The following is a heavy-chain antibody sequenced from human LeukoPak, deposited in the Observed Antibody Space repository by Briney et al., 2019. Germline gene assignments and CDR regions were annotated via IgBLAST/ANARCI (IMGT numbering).Heavy chain of an antibody. J-gene: IGHJ4*02. V-gene: IGHV1-2*02. Sequence: ASVKVSCKASGYTFTGYYMHWVRQAPGQGLEWMGWINPNSGGTHYAQKFQGRVTVTRDTSISTTYMDLSRLRSDDTAVYYCARKGDDYGDYDYWGQGTLVTVSS. D-gene: IGHD4-17*01. CDR2: INPNSGGT. CDR3: ARKGDDYGDYDY. CDR1: GYTFTGYY.